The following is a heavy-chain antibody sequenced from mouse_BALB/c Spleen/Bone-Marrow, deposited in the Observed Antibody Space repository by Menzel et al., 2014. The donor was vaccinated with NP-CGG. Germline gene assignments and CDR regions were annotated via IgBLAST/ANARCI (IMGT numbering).Heavy chain of an antibody. D-gene: IGHD3-2*01. V-gene: IGHV2-9*02. CDR3: ARALDSSGYGFAY. J-gene: IGHJ3*01. Sequence: QVQLKESGPGLVAPSQSLSITCTVSGFSLTSYGLHWVRRPPGKGLEWLGVIWAGGSTNYNSALMSRLSISKDNSKSQVFLKMNSLQTDDTAMYYCARALDSSGYGFAYWGQGTLVTVSA. CDR1: GFSLTSYG. CDR2: IWAGGST.